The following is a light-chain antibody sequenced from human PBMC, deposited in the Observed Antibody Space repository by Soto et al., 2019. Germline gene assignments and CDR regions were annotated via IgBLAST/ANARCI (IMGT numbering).Light chain of an antibody. J-gene: IGKJ4*01. CDR3: LQYNVYPFT. CDR1: QGIASY. Sequence: DIQMTQSPSGMSASVGDRVTITCRASQGIASYLAWFQQKPGKVPKRLIYAASNLQSGVPSRFSGSGSETEFTLTISSLQPEYFATCYCLQYNVYPFTFGGGTKVEIK. V-gene: IGKV1-17*03. CDR2: AAS.